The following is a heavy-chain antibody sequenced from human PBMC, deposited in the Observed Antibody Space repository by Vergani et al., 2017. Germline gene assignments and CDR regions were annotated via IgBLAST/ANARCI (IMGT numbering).Heavy chain of an antibody. Sequence: QVQLVQSGAEVKKPGASVKVSCKASGYTFTSYDINWVRQATGQGLEWMGWMNPNSGNTGYAQKFQGRVTMTRSTSISTAYMELSSLRSEDTAVYYCARAGGVPYYYYYYMDVWGKGTTVTVSS. CDR1: GYTFTSYD. J-gene: IGHJ6*03. CDR3: ARAGGVPYYYYYYMDV. V-gene: IGHV1-8*01. CDR2: MNPNSGNT. D-gene: IGHD4-23*01.